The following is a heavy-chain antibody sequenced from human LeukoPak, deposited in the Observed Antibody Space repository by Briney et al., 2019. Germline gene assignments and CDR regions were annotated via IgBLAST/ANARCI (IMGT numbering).Heavy chain of an antibody. V-gene: IGHV3-30*04. CDR3: ASTPNGVAAIYFDY. Sequence: GGSLRLSCTASGFTFGDYAMHWVRQAPGEGLEWVAVISYDGSNKYYADSVKGRFTISRDNAKNTLYLQMNSLRAGDTAVYYCASTPNGVAAIYFDYWGQGTLVTVSS. CDR2: ISYDGSNK. CDR1: GFTFGDYA. J-gene: IGHJ4*02. D-gene: IGHD2-15*01.